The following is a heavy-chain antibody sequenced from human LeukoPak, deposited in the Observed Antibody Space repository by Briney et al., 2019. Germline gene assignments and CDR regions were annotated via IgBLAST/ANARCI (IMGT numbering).Heavy chain of an antibody. Sequence: SETLSLTCAVSGGSIISSDWWTWVRQPPGKGLEWIGEVYHSGSTNYNPSLKSGVAISVDKSKTPFSLKLNSVTAADTAVYYCARRSSGRPMSNYWGLGTLVTVSS. V-gene: IGHV4-4*02. J-gene: IGHJ4*02. CDR2: VYHSGST. CDR3: ARRSSGRPMSNY. CDR1: GGSIISSDW. D-gene: IGHD3-22*01.